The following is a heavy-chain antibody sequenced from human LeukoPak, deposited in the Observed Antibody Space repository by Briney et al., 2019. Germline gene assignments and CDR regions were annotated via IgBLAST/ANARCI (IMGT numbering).Heavy chain of an antibody. V-gene: IGHV1-2*02. Sequence: ASVKVSCKASGYTFTGYYIHWVRQAPGQGLEWMGWINPNSGGTNYAQKFQGRVTMTRDTSISTAYMELSRLRSDDTAVYYCAREYCSSTSCYTLFDYWGQGTLVTVSS. D-gene: IGHD2-2*02. CDR3: AREYCSSTSCYTLFDY. J-gene: IGHJ4*02. CDR1: GYTFTGYY. CDR2: INPNSGGT.